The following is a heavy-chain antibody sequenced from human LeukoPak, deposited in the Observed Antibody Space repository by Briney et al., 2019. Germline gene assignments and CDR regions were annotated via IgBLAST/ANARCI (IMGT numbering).Heavy chain of an antibody. CDR3: IVFGDSNH. D-gene: IGHD4-17*01. CDR1: GFTFSNAW. V-gene: IGHV3-53*01. J-gene: IGHJ5*02. Sequence: GGSLRLSCAASGFTFSNAWMSWVRQAPGKGLEWVSAIHSSGGTYYADSVKGRFTISRDTSKNTLYLQINSLRVEDTAVYYCIVFGDSNHWGQGTLVTVSS. CDR2: IHSSGGT.